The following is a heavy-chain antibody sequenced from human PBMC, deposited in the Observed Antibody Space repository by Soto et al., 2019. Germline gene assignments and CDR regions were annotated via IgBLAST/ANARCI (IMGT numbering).Heavy chain of an antibody. CDR3: AKSYYGSGNSVHPFGY. D-gene: IGHD3-10*01. Sequence: AVCGGCVSITGDSGSLIRKPPGKGLEWIASISYSEITYYNPSLRSRVTMSVDTSKNTLYLQMNSLRAEDTAVYHCAKSYYGSGNSVHPFGYWGLGTLVTVSS. CDR1: GGCVSITGDS. V-gene: IGHV4-30-2*03. CDR2: ISYSEIT. J-gene: IGHJ4*02.